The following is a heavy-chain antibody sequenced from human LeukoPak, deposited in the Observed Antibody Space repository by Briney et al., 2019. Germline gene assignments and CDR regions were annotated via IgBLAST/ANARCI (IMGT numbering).Heavy chain of an antibody. Sequence: GGSLRLSCGASGFTIDDYGMSWVRQAPGKGLEWVSGINRNGGSTGYADSVKGRFTISRDNAKNSLYLQMNSLRAEDTALYHCARDSYISYSRSWPTNWFDPRGQGTLVTVSS. CDR3: ARDSYISYSRSWPTNWFDP. CDR1: GFTIDDYG. J-gene: IGHJ5*02. V-gene: IGHV3-20*01. CDR2: INRNGGST. D-gene: IGHD6-13*01.